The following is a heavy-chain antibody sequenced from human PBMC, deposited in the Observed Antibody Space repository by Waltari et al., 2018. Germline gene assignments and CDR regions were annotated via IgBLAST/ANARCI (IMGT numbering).Heavy chain of an antibody. V-gene: IGHV4-39*07. CDR2: IDYSGST. J-gene: IGHJ5*02. CDR3: ARPSGWYGYWFDP. Sequence: QLQLQESGPGLVKPSETLSLTCTVSGGSISSSSYYWGWIRQPPGKGLAWIGSIDYSGSTYYNPSLKSRGTISVDTSKNQFSLKLSSVTAADTAVYYCARPSGWYGYWFDPWGQGTLVTVSS. CDR1: GGSISSSSYY. D-gene: IGHD6-19*01.